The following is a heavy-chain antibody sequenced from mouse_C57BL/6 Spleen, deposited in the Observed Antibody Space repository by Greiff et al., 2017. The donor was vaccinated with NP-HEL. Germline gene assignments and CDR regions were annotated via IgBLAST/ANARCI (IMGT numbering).Heavy chain of an antibody. V-gene: IGHV1-42*01. J-gene: IGHJ4*01. CDR1: GYSFTGYY. Sequence: EVKLQQSGPELVKPGASVKISCKASGYSFTGYYMNWVKQSPEKSLEWIGEINPSTGGTTYNQKFKAKATLTVDKSSSTAYMQLKSLTSEDSAVYYCARFNLWPRYYAMDYWGQGTSVTVSS. CDR2: INPSTGGT. CDR3: ARFNLWPRYYAMDY.